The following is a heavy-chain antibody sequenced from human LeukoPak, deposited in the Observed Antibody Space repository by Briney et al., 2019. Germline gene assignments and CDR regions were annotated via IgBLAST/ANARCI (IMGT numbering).Heavy chain of an antibody. CDR2: IFHSGTT. CDR1: GGSISSDDYY. J-gene: IGHJ4*02. Sequence: SETLSLTCTVSGGSISSDDYYWSWVRIRQPPSKGLEWIGYIFHSGTTYYNPSLESRVAISVETSKNHFSLSLTSVTAADTAMYYCARVAGDYGDFFDYWGQGTLVTVSS. CDR3: ARVAGDYGDFFDY. D-gene: IGHD4-17*01. V-gene: IGHV4-30-4*01.